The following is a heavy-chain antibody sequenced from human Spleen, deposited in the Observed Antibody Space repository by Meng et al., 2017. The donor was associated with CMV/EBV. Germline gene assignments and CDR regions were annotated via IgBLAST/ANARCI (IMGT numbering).Heavy chain of an antibody. J-gene: IGHJ4*02. CDR1: TFISHY. Sequence: TFISHYIHWVRQAPGQGLEWMGEITPAFETADYAQKFRDRVTISTDDSATTAYMEMSSLGYEDTAVYFCARGPRITVGGVIIWPLEDWGQGTLVTVSS. CDR2: ITPAFETA. V-gene: IGHV1-69*05. D-gene: IGHD3-16*02. CDR3: ARGPRITVGGVIIWPLED.